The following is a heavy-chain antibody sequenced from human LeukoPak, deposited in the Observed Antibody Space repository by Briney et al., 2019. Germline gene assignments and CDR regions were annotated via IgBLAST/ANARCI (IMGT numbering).Heavy chain of an antibody. CDR2: IYHSGNT. V-gene: IGHV4-30-2*01. CDR1: GDSISSGGYY. CDR3: ARVTDSASRLYYYSYMDV. J-gene: IGHJ6*03. D-gene: IGHD3-22*01. Sequence: SETLSLTCTVSGDSISSGGYYWSWIRQPPGKGLEWIGYIYHSGNTYYNPSLKSRVTISVDRSKNQFSLNLSSVTAADTAVYYCARVTDSASRLYYYSYMDVWGKGTTVTVSS.